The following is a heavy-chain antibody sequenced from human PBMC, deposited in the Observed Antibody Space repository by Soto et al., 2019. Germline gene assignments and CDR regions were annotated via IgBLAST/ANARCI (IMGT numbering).Heavy chain of an antibody. CDR3: ARDSSAWPNYFDS. CDR2: FSGRSGDT. J-gene: IGHJ4*02. D-gene: IGHD6-19*01. V-gene: IGHV3-23*01. Sequence: EVQLLASGGGLVQPGGSLRLSCAASGFTINTHAMTWVRQAPGKGLEWVSAFSGRSGDTYYAASVKGRFTISRDNSKNTVILEMNNLRAEDTAVYYCARDSSAWPNYFDSWGQGIQVTVSS. CDR1: GFTINTHA.